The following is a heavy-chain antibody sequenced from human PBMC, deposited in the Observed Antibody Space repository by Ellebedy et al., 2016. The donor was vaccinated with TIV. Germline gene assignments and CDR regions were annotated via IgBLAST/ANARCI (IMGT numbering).Heavy chain of an antibody. CDR3: AKATSDPMVRGVIITSYYFDY. J-gene: IGHJ4*02. CDR2: ISGSGGST. V-gene: IGHV3-23*01. Sequence: GESLKISCAASGFTFSSYAMSWVRQAPGKGLEWVSAISGSGGSTYYADSVKGRFTISRDNSKNSLYLQMNSLRTEDTALYYCAKATSDPMVRGVIITSYYFDYWGQGTLVTVSS. CDR1: GFTFSSYA. D-gene: IGHD3-10*01.